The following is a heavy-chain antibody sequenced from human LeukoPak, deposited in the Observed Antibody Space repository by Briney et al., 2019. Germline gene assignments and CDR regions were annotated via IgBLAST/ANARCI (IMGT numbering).Heavy chain of an antibody. CDR3: ARDGDYAVAY. Sequence: GGSLRLSCTGSGFIFGSYWMSWVRQAPGKGLEWVANIKSDGSEKFYVDSVKGRFTISRDNAKNSMYLEMNSLTDEDTAVYYCARDGDYAVAYWGQGTLVTVSS. V-gene: IGHV3-7*04. CDR2: IKSDGSEK. CDR1: GFIFGSYW. D-gene: IGHD4-17*01. J-gene: IGHJ4*02.